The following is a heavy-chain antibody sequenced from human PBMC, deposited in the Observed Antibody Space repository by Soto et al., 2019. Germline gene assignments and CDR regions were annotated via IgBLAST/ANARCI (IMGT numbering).Heavy chain of an antibody. CDR1: GAIFSSYA. V-gene: IGHV1-69*13. Sequence: ASVKVSCKASGAIFSSYAVSWVRQVPGQGLEWMGGIIPIFATPKYGHKFQDRVTITADESTSTAYMELSSLRSDDTAVYYCARARYGDFVTWFDSWGQGTPVTVSS. CDR3: ARARYGDFVTWFDS. J-gene: IGHJ5*01. CDR2: IIPIFATP. D-gene: IGHD4-17*01.